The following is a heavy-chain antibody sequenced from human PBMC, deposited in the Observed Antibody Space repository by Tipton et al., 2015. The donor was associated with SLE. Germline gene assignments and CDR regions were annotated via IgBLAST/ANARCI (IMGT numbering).Heavy chain of an antibody. V-gene: IGHV3-21*06. Sequence: SLRLSCAASGFTFSSYAMSWVRQAPGKGLEWVSSISPSSSYIYYAESLKGRFIISRDNAKNSLFLLMNSLRADDTAVYYCARNLGTVADWFDPWGQGTLVTVSS. J-gene: IGHJ5*02. CDR3: ARNLGTVADWFDP. CDR2: ISPSSSYI. D-gene: IGHD6-19*01. CDR1: GFTFSSYA.